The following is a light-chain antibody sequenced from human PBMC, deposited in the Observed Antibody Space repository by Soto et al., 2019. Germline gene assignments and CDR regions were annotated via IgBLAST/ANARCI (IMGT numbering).Light chain of an antibody. CDR3: EQYNSYSYI. Sequence: IQRTQSPSTRCATVGDRVTMTRRASQSISSWLAWYQQKPGKAPKLLIYDASSLESGVPSRFSGSGSGTEFTLTISSLQPDAFASYYFEQYNSYSYIFCQGTKVDIK. CDR1: QSISSW. J-gene: IGKJ2*01. CDR2: DAS. V-gene: IGKV1-5*01.